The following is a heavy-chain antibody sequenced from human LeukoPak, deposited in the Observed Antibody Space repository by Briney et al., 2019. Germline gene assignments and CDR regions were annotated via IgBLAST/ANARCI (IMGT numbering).Heavy chain of an antibody. CDR2: INAGNGNT. CDR1: GFTFTSYA. V-gene: IGHV1-3*01. D-gene: IGHD1-26*01. J-gene: IGHJ4*02. CDR3: ARVDRPIVGGPYFDY. Sequence: GGSLRLSCAASGFTFTSYAMHWVRQAPGQRLEWMGWINAGNGNTKYSQKFQGRVTITRDTSASTAYMELSSLRSEDTAVYYCARVDRPIVGGPYFDYWGQGTLVTVSS.